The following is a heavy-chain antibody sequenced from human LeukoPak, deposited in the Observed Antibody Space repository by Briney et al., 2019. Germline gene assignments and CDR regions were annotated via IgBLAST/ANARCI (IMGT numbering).Heavy chain of an antibody. D-gene: IGHD4-17*01. V-gene: IGHV3-48*03. CDR1: GFTFSSYE. J-gene: IGHJ4*02. CDR2: ISSSGSTI. CDR3: AREWKATVTTKRGYFDY. Sequence: GGSLRLSCAASGFTFSSYEMNWVREAPGKGLEWVSYISSSGSTIYYADSVKGRFTISRDNAKNSLYLQMNSLRAEDTAVYYCAREWKATVTTKRGYFDYWGQGTLVTVSS.